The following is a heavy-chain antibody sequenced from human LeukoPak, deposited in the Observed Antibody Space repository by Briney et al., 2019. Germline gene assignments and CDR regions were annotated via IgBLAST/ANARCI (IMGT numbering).Heavy chain of an antibody. Sequence: PGGSLRLSCVASGFIFRDYTMNWVRQTPGKGLEWVSAITGSGGDTYYAGSVKGRFTISRDNPKNTLYLQMSSLRAEDTAVYYCAKHDSTWYSVDYWGQGTLVTVSS. D-gene: IGHD6-13*01. CDR2: ITGSGGDT. CDR1: GFIFRDYT. CDR3: AKHDSTWYSVDY. V-gene: IGHV3-23*01. J-gene: IGHJ4*02.